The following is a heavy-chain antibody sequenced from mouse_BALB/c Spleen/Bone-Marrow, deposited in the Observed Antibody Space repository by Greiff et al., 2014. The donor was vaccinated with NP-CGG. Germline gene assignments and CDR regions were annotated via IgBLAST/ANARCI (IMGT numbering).Heavy chain of an antibody. D-gene: IGHD2-10*02. J-gene: IGHJ4*01. CDR2: ISDGGGDT. V-gene: IGHV5-4*02. Sequence: EVQRVESGGGLVKPGGSLKLSCAASGFTFSDYNMYWVRQTPEKRLEWVAPISDGGGDTYYPDSVWGRFTISRDNAKNNLYLQMSSLKSEDTAMYYCARSGERYGAMDYWGQGTSVTVFS. CDR1: GFTFSDYN. CDR3: ARSGERYGAMDY.